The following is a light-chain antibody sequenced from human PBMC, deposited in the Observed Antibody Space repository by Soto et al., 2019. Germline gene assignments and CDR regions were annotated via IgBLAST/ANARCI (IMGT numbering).Light chain of an antibody. CDR2: GAS. CDR3: QQYIDWSRT. J-gene: IGKJ1*01. Sequence: EIAMTQSPDTLSVSPGERATLSCRASQSVNSDLVWYQQKPGQAPRLLIYGASTRATGIPARFSGSGSGTDFTLTISSLQSEDFAVYYCQQYIDWSRTFGQGTKVDIK. CDR1: QSVNSD. V-gene: IGKV3-15*01.